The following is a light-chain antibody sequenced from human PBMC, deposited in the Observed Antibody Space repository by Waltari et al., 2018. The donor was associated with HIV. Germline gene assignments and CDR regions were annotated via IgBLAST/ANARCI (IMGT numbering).Light chain of an antibody. V-gene: IGLV1-40*01. Sequence: QSMLTQPPSVSGAPGQRVTISCSGSSSNIGARYDLHWYQHIPGTAPKLLIYESTNRPSGVPDRFSASTSGTSASLAITGLQAEDEADYYCQSFDSVETSSVFGGGTKLTVL. CDR1: SSNIGARYD. CDR3: QSFDSVETSSV. CDR2: EST. J-gene: IGLJ2*01.